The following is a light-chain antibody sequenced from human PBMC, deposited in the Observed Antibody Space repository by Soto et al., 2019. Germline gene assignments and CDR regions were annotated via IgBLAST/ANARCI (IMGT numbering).Light chain of an antibody. J-gene: IGLJ2*01. V-gene: IGLV1-44*01. CDR2: GND. Sequence: QSVLTQPPSASGTPGQRVTISCSGSSSNIGVNTVNWYQQLPGAAPQLLIYGNDQRPSGVPDRFSGSKSGTSASLAISGLQSEDEADYYWAAWDDSLNGPVVFGGGTKLTVL. CDR3: AAWDDSLNGPVV. CDR1: SSNIGVNT.